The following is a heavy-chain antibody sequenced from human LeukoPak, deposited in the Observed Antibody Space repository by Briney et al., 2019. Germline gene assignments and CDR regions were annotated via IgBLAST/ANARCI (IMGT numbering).Heavy chain of an antibody. CDR2: INHSGTT. J-gene: IGHJ3*02. CDR3: ARTTRCSNYGGSAFDM. D-gene: IGHD4-11*01. V-gene: IGHV4-34*01. Sequence: SETLSLTCAVYSESFSGYFWSWIRQPPGKGLEWIGEINHSGTTNYKPSLKSRVSISEDTSKRQFSLKLSPPTAADTAVYYCARTTRCSNYGGSAFDMWGQGTMVTVSS. CDR1: SESFSGYF.